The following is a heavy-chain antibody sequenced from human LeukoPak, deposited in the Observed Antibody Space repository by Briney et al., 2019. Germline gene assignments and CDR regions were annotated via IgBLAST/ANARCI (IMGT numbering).Heavy chain of an antibody. CDR2: ISVYNGNT. CDR3: ATMYYDYVWGSYRYTRYAFDI. V-gene: IGHV1-18*01. J-gene: IGHJ3*02. D-gene: IGHD3-16*02. CDR1: GYTFTSYG. Sequence: ASVNVSCKASGYTFTSYGISWVRHAPGQGLEWMGWISVYNGNTNYAQKLQGRVTMTTDTSTSTAYMELRSLRSDDTAVYYCATMYYDYVWGSYRYTRYAFDIWGQGTMVTVSS.